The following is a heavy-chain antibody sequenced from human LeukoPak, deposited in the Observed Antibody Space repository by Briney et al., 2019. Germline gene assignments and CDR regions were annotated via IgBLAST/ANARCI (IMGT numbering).Heavy chain of an antibody. D-gene: IGHD2-2*01. J-gene: IGHJ4*02. Sequence: SETLSLTCTVSGGSISSYYWSWIRQPPGKGLEWIGYIYYSGSTNYNPSLKSRVTISVDTSKNQFSLKLSSVTAADTAVYYCARSDCSSTSCYPPFFDYWGQGTLVTVSS. V-gene: IGHV4-59*08. CDR1: GGSISSYY. CDR2: IYYSGST. CDR3: ARSDCSSTSCYPPFFDY.